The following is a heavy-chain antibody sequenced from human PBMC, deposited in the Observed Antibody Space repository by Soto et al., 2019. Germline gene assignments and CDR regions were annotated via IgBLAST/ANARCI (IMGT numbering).Heavy chain of an antibody. J-gene: IGHJ5*01. V-gene: IGHV4-31*03. CDR2: IYVTGAV. CDR3: ARLRIATNNYKWFDP. D-gene: IGHD2-21*01. CDR1: GAALNSGNYY. Sequence: ASETLSLTCSVSGAALNSGNYYWSWLRQVPGKGLEWIGHIYVTGAVDYNPSLRDRITISQDPSERRFSLNLRLVTAADTAVYYCARLRIATNNYKWFDPWGQGTLFTVFS.